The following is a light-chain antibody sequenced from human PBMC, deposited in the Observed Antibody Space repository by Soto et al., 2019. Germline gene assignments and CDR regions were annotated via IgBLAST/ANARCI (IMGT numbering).Light chain of an antibody. V-gene: IGKV1-5*03. Sequence: DIQMTQSPSTLSASVGDRVTITCRASQSISSWLAWYQQKPGKAPKLLIYKLSSLESGDPSRFSSRGSGTLFTVTISSLQPDEFAPYYCHQYNSTLTVGQGTVV. CDR1: QSISSW. CDR2: KLS. J-gene: IGKJ1*01. CDR3: HQYNSTLT.